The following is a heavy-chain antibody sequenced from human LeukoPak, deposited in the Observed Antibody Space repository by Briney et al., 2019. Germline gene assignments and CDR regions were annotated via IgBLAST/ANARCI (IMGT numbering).Heavy chain of an antibody. J-gene: IGHJ5*02. V-gene: IGHV1-2*02. CDR2: INPNSGGT. CDR1: GYTFTGYY. CDR3: ARDIGTGWFASQGHNWFDP. Sequence: ASVKVSCKASGYTFTGYYMHWVRQAPGQGLEWMGWINPNSGGTNYAQKFQGRVTMTRDTSISTAYMELSRLRSDDTAVYYCARDIGTGWFASQGHNWFDPWGQGTLVTVSS. D-gene: IGHD6-19*01.